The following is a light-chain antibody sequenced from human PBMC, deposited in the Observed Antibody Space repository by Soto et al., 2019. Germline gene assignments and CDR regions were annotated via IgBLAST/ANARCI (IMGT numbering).Light chain of an antibody. Sequence: DIQMTQSPSSLSASVGDRVAITCRATQAISDYLNWYQQKPGKALKLLIYGASNLQSGVPSRFSGSGSGTYFTLTISGLQPEDFGIYYCQQTYSLPITFGPGTKVDVK. CDR3: QQTYSLPIT. CDR2: GAS. J-gene: IGKJ3*01. CDR1: QAISDY. V-gene: IGKV1-39*01.